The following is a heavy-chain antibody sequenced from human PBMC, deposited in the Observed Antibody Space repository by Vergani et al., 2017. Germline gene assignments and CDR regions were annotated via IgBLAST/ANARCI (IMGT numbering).Heavy chain of an antibody. Sequence: QVQLLQSGSELKKPGASVRISCEASGYIFTNYPLIWVRQAPGQGLEFMGWNNTNSGNPTYAPGFTGRFVFSLDTSVSTAYLQISGLKAEDSAVYYCARGRQWRLTEYLYGMDVWGQGTTVTVSS. CDR3: ARGRQWRLTEYLYGMDV. CDR2: NNTNSGNP. J-gene: IGHJ6*02. D-gene: IGHD6-19*01. V-gene: IGHV7-4-1*02. CDR1: GYIFTNYP.